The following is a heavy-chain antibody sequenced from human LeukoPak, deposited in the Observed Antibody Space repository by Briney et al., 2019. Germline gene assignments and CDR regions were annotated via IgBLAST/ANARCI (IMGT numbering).Heavy chain of an antibody. J-gene: IGHJ5*02. Sequence: GGSLRLSCAASGFTFSSYSMNWVRQAPGKGLEWVSSISSSSSYIYYADSMKGRFTISRDNAKNSLYLQMNSLRAEDTAVYHCAGVYYDSSGYYPNWLDPWGQGTLVTVSS. V-gene: IGHV3-21*01. CDR2: ISSSSSYI. D-gene: IGHD3-22*01. CDR3: AGVYYDSSGYYPNWLDP. CDR1: GFTFSSYS.